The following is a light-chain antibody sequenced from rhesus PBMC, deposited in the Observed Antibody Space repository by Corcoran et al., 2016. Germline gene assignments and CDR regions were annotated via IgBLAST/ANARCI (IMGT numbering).Light chain of an antibody. CDR3: QHNYGTPYS. V-gene: IGKV1-74*01. CDR2: KAS. CDR1: ENVNNY. J-gene: IGKJ2*01. Sequence: DIQMTQSPSSLSASVGDRVTITCRTSENVNNYLNWYQQKPGKAPKLPIYKASTLQSGVPSRFNGSGSGTDYTFTISSLQSEDVATYYCQHNYGTPYSFGQGTKVEIK.